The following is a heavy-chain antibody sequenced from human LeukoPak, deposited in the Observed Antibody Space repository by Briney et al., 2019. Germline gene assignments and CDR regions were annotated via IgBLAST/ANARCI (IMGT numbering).Heavy chain of an antibody. Sequence: PGGSLRLSCAVSGFTLSSYSMNWVRQAPGKGLEWVSSISSSSSHIYYADSVKGRFTISRDNSKNTLYLQMNSLRAEDTAVYYCAKDHPRRSYDFWSGYYAPASTPGIYWGQGTLVTVSS. CDR1: GFTLSSYS. CDR2: ISSSSSHI. J-gene: IGHJ4*02. D-gene: IGHD3-3*01. V-gene: IGHV3-21*04. CDR3: AKDHPRRSYDFWSGYYAPASTPGIY.